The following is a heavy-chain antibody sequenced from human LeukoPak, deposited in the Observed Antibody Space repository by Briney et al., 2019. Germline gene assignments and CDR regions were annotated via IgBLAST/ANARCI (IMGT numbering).Heavy chain of an antibody. CDR1: GFTFSSFW. D-gene: IGHD1-7*01. V-gene: IGHV3-7*01. J-gene: IGHJ4*02. CDR2: IREDGSEK. CDR3: ARAPEYGTTDY. Sequence: GGSLRLSCAASGFTFSSFWMSWVRQAPGKGLQWVANIREDGSEKYYVDSVKGRFTISRDNAKNSLCLQMNSLTAEDTAVYYCARAPEYGTTDYWGQGTLVTVSS.